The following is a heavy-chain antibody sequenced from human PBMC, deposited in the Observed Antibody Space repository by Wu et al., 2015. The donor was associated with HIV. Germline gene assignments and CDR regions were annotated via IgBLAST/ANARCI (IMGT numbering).Heavy chain of an antibody. CDR3: ARAPQLRFLEYYYYYYMDV. D-gene: IGHD3-3*01. CDR2: IDPEDGET. Sequence: EVQVVQSGAEVKRPGATVKISCKVSGLTFKDHYMHWVKQVPGKGLEWMGFIDPEDGETVYVERFQGRVTMTADTSTDTAYMYVRSLRSEDTAVYYCARAPQLRFLEYYYYYYMDVWGKGTTVTVSS. V-gene: IGHV1-69-2*01. J-gene: IGHJ6*03. CDR1: GLTFKDHY.